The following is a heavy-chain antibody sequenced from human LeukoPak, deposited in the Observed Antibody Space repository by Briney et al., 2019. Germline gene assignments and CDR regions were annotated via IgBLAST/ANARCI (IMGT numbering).Heavy chain of an antibody. D-gene: IGHD3-10*01. V-gene: IGHV3-21*04. J-gene: IGHJ4*02. CDR1: GFTFSSYS. Sequence: GGSLRLSCAASGFTFSSYSMNWVRQAPGKGLEWVSSISSSSSYIYYADSVKGRFTISRDNAKNSLYLQMNSLRAEDTAVYYCAQNRITMVRGYYWGQGTLVTVSS. CDR2: ISSSSSYI. CDR3: AQNRITMVRGYY.